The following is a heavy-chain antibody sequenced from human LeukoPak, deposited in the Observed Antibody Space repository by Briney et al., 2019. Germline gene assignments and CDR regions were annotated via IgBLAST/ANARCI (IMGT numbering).Heavy chain of an antibody. CDR3: AKAGSYSDISVYPLASFDF. J-gene: IGHJ3*01. V-gene: IGHV3-23*01. CDR1: GFTFRNTD. Sequence: GGSLRLSCAASGFTFRNTDMNWVRQAPGKGLEWVSFISASGGSARYADSVRGRFTISRDNSKNTLYLQMNSLRAEDTAVYYCAKAGSYSDISVYPLASFDFWGQGTMVTVSS. D-gene: IGHD3-22*01. CDR2: ISASGGSA.